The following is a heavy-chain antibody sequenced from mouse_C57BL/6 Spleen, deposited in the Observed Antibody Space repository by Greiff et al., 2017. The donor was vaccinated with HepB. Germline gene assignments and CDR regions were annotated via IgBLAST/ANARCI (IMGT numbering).Heavy chain of an antibody. J-gene: IGHJ3*01. CDR3: SRDDYGSSYGAWFAY. CDR1: GFTFSDYY. Sequence: EVQLVESEGGLVQPGSSMKLSCTASGFTFSDYYMAWVRQVPEKGLEWVANINYDGSSTYYLDSLKSRFIISRDNAKNILYLQMSSLKSEDTATYYWSRDDYGSSYGAWFAYWGQGTLVTVSA. V-gene: IGHV5-16*01. CDR2: INYDGSST. D-gene: IGHD1-1*01.